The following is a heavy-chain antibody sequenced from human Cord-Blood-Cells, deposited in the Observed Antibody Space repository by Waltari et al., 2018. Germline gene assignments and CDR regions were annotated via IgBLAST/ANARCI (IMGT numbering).Heavy chain of an antibody. V-gene: IGHV3-53*01. D-gene: IGHD3-3*01. CDR3: ARDTGDFWSGYYDY. J-gene: IGHJ4*02. CDR1: GFTVSSNY. Sequence: EVQLVESGGGLIQPGGSLRLSCAAAGFTVSSNYMSWVRQAPGKGLEWVAVIFGGGRKYYADSVKGRFTISRDNSKYTLYLQMTSLRAEDTAVYYCARDTGDFWSGYYDYWGQGTLVTVSS. CDR2: IFGGGRK.